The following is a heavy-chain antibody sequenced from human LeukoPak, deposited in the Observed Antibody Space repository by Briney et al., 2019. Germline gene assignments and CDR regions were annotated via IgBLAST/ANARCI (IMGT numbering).Heavy chain of an antibody. CDR1: GYTFTSYC. CDR2: INPSGGST. D-gene: IGHD3-22*01. J-gene: IGHJ4*02. V-gene: IGHV1-46*01. Sequence: GASVKVSCKASGYTFTSYCMHWVRQAPGQGLEWMGIINPSGGSTSYAQKFQGRVTMTRDTSTSTVYMELSSLRSEDTAVYYCARGSYYYDSSGYYYDDYWGQGTLVTVSS. CDR3: ARGSYYYDSSGYYYDDY.